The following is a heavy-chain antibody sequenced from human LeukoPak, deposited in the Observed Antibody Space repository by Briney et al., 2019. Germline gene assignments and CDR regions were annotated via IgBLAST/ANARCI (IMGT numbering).Heavy chain of an antibody. Sequence: GASVKVSCKASGYTFTGYYMHWVRQAPGQGLEWMGWINPDSGGTDYAQKFQGRVTMTRDTSISTAYMELSRLRSDDTAVYYCACKNWNGAIDYWGQGTLVTVSS. V-gene: IGHV1-2*02. CDR3: ACKNWNGAIDY. D-gene: IGHD1-1*01. CDR1: GYTFTGYY. J-gene: IGHJ4*02. CDR2: INPDSGGT.